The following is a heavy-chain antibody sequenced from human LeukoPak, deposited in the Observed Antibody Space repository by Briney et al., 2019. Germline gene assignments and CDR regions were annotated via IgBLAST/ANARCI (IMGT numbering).Heavy chain of an antibody. CDR2: VKQDGSEK. CDR3: ARGRYPYGMDV. Sequence: QPGGSLRLSCAASRFTFSRYWMNWVRQAPGKGLEWVASVKQDGSEKYYVDSVKGRFTISRDNAKNSLYLQMNSLRAEDTAVYYCARGRYPYGMDVWGQGTTVTVSS. CDR1: RFTFSRYW. D-gene: IGHD2-15*01. V-gene: IGHV3-7*05. J-gene: IGHJ6*02.